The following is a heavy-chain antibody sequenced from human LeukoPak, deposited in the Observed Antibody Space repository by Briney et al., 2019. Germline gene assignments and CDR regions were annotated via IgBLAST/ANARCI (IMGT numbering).Heavy chain of an antibody. D-gene: IGHD3-10*02. CDR2: IGSEGNK. J-gene: IGHJ2*01. CDR3: ARDDVLSLGISFDL. V-gene: IGHV3-23*01. Sequence: PGGSLRLSCAASGFTFSDCAMSWVRQAPGKGLEWVSAIGSEGNKHYSESVKGRFAISRDNSKNTLFLQMSSLRAEDTALYYCARDDVLSLGISFDLWGRGTLVTVSS. CDR1: GFTFSDCA.